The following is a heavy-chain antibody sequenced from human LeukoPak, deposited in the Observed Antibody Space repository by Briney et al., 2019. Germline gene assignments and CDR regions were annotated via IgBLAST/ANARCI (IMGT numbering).Heavy chain of an antibody. CDR1: GYTFTGYY. D-gene: IGHD3-10*01. CDR3: ARDYYGSGLTYNWFDP. J-gene: IGHJ5*02. Sequence: ASVKVSCKASGYTFTGYYIHWVRQAPGQGLEWMGWINPNSGGTSYAQKFQGRVTITADESTSTAYMELSSLRSEDTAVYYCARDYYGSGLTYNWFDPWGQGTLVTVSS. V-gene: IGHV1-2*02. CDR2: INPNSGGT.